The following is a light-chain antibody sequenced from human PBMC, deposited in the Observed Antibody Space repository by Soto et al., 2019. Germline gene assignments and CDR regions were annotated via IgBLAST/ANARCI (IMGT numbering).Light chain of an antibody. Sequence: ESVLTQSPGTLSLSPGERATLSCRASQSVSSSYLAWYQQKPGQAPRLLIYGASSRVTGIPDRFSGSGSGTDFTLTISRLEPEDLAVYYCQQYNNWQWTFGQGTKVDIK. J-gene: IGKJ1*01. CDR2: GAS. V-gene: IGKV3-20*01. CDR1: QSVSSSY. CDR3: QQYNNWQWT.